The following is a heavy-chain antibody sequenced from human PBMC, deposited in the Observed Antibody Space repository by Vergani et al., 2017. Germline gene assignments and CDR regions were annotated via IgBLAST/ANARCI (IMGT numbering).Heavy chain of an antibody. Sequence: QVQLQESGPGLVKPSETLSLTCTVSGGSISSSSYYWGWIRQPPGKGLEWIGSIYYSGSTYYNPSLKSRVTISVDTSKNQFSLKLSSVTAADTAVYYCARDIAAAGTGYWGQGTLVTVSS. CDR1: GGSISSSSYY. D-gene: IGHD6-13*01. CDR3: ARDIAAAGTGY. J-gene: IGHJ4*02. V-gene: IGHV4-39*07. CDR2: IYYSGST.